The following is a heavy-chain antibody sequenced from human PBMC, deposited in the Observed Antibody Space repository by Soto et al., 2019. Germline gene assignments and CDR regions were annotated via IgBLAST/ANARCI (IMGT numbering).Heavy chain of an antibody. J-gene: IGHJ5*02. CDR2: IVVGIGNT. Sequence: SVKVSCKASGFTFTSSAMQWVRQARGQRLEWIGWIVVGIGNTNYAQKFQERVTMTRDTSTSTAYMELRSLRSDDTAVYYCARSVSEITICGVVTKGWFDPWGQGTLVTVSS. D-gene: IGHD3-3*01. V-gene: IGHV1-58*02. CDR1: GFTFTSSA. CDR3: ARSVSEITICGVVTKGWFDP.